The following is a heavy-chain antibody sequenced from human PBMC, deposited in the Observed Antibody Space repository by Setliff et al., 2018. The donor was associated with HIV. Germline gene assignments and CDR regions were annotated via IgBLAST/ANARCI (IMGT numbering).Heavy chain of an antibody. Sequence: SETLSLTCAVSGYSISSGYYWDWIRQPPGKGLEWIGSIYHSGSTYYNPSLKSRVTISVDTSKNQFSLKLSSVTAADTAVYYCARRYSSSWFYYYYGMDVWGQGTTVTVSS. CDR3: ARRYSSSWFYYYYGMDV. D-gene: IGHD6-13*01. CDR1: GYSISSGYY. V-gene: IGHV4-38-2*01. CDR2: IYHSGST. J-gene: IGHJ6*02.